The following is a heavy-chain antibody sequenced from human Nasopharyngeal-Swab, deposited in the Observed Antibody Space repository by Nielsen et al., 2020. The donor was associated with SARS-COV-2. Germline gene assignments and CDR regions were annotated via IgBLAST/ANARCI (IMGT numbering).Heavy chain of an antibody. J-gene: IGHJ2*01. V-gene: IGHV4-30-4*01. Sequence: LRLSCTLSGGSTRSGDYYWSWIRQTPGKGLEWIGNIYYTGSTYLNPSLKSRVSMTVDTSKTQFSLKLSSVTSADTAVHYCARIFYDSSGYYQIHWYFDLWGRGTLVTVSS. CDR1: GGSTRSGDYY. CDR3: ARIFYDSSGYYQIHWYFDL. CDR2: IYYTGST. D-gene: IGHD3-22*01.